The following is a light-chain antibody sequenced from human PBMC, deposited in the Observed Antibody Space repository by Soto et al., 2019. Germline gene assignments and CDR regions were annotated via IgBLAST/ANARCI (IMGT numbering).Light chain of an antibody. CDR3: QQYNNWPRT. CDR1: QSVGCS. J-gene: IGKJ1*01. CDR2: AAS. V-gene: IGKV3-15*01. Sequence: EIVMTQSPATLSLSPGERATLSCRASQSVGCSLAWYQQRPGQAPRLLIYAASTRATGIPGRFSGSGSGTEFTLTISSLQSEDFAVYYCQQYNNWPRTSGQGTKVDIK.